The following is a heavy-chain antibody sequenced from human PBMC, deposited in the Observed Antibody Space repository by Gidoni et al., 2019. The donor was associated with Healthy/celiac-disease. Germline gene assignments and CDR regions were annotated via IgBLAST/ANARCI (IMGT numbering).Heavy chain of an antibody. J-gene: IGHJ4*02. D-gene: IGHD6-6*01. V-gene: IGHV4-34*01. Sequence: QVQLPQWGAGLLKPSETLSLTCAVYGGSFSGYYWSWIRQPPGKGLEWIGEINHSGSTNYNPSLKSRVTISVDTSKNQFSLKLSSVTAADTAVYYCARDPGGSSSSGFDYWGQGTLVTVSS. CDR2: INHSGST. CDR3: ARDPGGSSSSGFDY. CDR1: GGSFSGYY.